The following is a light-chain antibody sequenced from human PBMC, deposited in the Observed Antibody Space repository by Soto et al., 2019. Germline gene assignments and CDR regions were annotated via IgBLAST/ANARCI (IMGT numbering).Light chain of an antibody. Sequence: DIQLTHSPSFLSASVGDRVTITCRASQGINTYLAWYQQQPGKAPKVLIYDASKLHSGVPSRFSGSGSGTEFTLTISSLQPEDFATYFCQQLNTYSSFGGGTKVEIK. J-gene: IGKJ4*01. V-gene: IGKV1-9*01. CDR3: QQLNTYSS. CDR1: QGINTY. CDR2: DAS.